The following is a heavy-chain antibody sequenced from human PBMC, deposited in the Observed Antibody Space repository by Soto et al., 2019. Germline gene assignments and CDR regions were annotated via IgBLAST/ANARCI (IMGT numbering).Heavy chain of an antibody. D-gene: IGHD6-13*01. V-gene: IGHV4-59*01. CDR3: AREASAGPFDY. CDR1: GGSINNDY. Sequence: SETLSLTCTVSGGSINNDYWSWIRQPPGKGLEWIGHMYYSGSTNYNPSLKSRVTISVDTSKNQFSLKLSSVTAADTAVYYCAREASAGPFDYWGQGTLVTVSS. CDR2: MYYSGST. J-gene: IGHJ4*02.